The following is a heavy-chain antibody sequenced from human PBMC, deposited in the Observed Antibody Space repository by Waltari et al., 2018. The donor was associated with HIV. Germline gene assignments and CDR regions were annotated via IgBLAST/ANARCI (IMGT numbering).Heavy chain of an antibody. CDR1: GGSFSGYY. CDR2: INHSGST. J-gene: IGHJ4*02. CDR3: ARKNLAVAGFDY. V-gene: IGHV4-34*01. Sequence: VQLQPRGAGLLKPSETLSLTCAVYGGSFSGYYWSWIRQPPGKGLEWIGEINHSGSTNYNPSLKSRGTISVDTSKNQFSLKLSSVTAADTAVYYCARKNLAVAGFDYWGQGTLVTVSS. D-gene: IGHD6-19*01.